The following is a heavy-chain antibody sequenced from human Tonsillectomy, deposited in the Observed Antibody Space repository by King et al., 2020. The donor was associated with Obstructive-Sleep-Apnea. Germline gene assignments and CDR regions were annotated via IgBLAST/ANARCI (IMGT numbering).Heavy chain of an antibody. D-gene: IGHD2-8*01. CDR3: AKDNNGEATDYFDH. CDR2: ISGSGGNT. J-gene: IGHJ4*02. Sequence: EVQLLESGGGLIQPGRSLRLSCAVSGFTFRNYAMTWVRQVPGKGLEWVSAISGSGGNTYYADSVKGRFTISRDNSKNTLYLQMNSLRAEDTAVYYCAKDNNGEATDYFDHWGQRTLVTVSS. V-gene: IGHV3-23*01. CDR1: GFTFRNYA.